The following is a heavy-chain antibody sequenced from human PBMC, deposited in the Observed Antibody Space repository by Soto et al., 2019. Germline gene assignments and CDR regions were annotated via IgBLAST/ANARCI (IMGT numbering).Heavy chain of an antibody. CDR1: GASINNVF. CDR3: ARRDYGDKFFDS. D-gene: IGHD4-17*01. CDR2: MDSTGTT. V-gene: IGHV4-59*01. Sequence: PSETLSLTCNVSGASINNVFWTWIRQPPGKGLEWIGYMDSTGTTFNNPFLKSRVTISIDKSKKQFSLNLRSVTAADTAVYYCARRDYGDKFFDSWGQGTLVTVS. J-gene: IGHJ4*02.